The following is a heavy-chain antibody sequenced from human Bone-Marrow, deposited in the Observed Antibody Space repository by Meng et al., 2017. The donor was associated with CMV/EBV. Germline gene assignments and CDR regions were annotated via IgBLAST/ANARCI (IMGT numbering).Heavy chain of an antibody. CDR2: SSSSSSTI. CDR3: TSVPTAEPSDY. D-gene: IGHD1-14*01. V-gene: IGHV3-48*04. Sequence: GESLKISCAASGFTFSSYSMNWVRQAPGKGLEWVSYSSSSSSTIYYADSVKGRFTISRDSAKNSLYLQMNSLRAEDTAIYYCTSVPTAEPSDYWGQGTLVTVSS. J-gene: IGHJ4*02. CDR1: GFTFSSYS.